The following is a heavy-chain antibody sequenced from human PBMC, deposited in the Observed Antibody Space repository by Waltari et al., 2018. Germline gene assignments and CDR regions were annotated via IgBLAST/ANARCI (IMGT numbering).Heavy chain of an antibody. D-gene: IGHD3-22*01. Sequence: QVQLVEPGGGVVEPGRSLRLSGTASEFTFSSYAMHWVRQATGKGLEWVAVIAYNERNIYYVDSVKGRFTISRDNSKKMLYLQMNSLITEDTAVYYCARDYCDRTNCHGMDVWGQGTTVTVSS. CDR1: EFTFSSYA. V-gene: IGHV3-30*04. CDR3: ARDYCDRTNCHGMDV. CDR2: IAYNERNI. J-gene: IGHJ6*02.